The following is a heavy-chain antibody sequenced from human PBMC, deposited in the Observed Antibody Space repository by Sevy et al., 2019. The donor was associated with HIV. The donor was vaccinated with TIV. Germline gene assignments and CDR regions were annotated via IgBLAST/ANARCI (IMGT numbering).Heavy chain of an antibody. Sequence: GGSLRLSCSASGLTFSDYYMTWIRQAPGKGLECISYISNSGNSVYYVVSVKGRFTVSRDNAKKLLYLQLNSLIDEDTAVYYCARDNYCISGDGCYGYGLDVWGQGTTVTV. CDR1: GLTFSDYY. CDR2: ISNSGNSV. J-gene: IGHJ6*02. CDR3: ARDNYCISGDGCYGYGLDV. V-gene: IGHV3-11*01. D-gene: IGHD2-2*01.